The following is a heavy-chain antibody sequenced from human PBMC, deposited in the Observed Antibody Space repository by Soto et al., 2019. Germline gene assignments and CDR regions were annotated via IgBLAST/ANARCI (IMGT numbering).Heavy chain of an antibody. D-gene: IGHD1-26*01. CDR2: ISYDGSNK. J-gene: IGHJ4*02. CDR1: GFTFSSYG. CDR3: AKDGAFTFLFDY. Sequence: QVQLVDSGGGVVQPGRSLRLSCAASGFTFSSYGMHWVRQAPGKGLEWVAVISYDGSNKYYADSVKGRFTISRDNSKNTLYLQMTSLRGQDTAVYYCAKDGAFTFLFDYWGQRTLVTVSS. V-gene: IGHV3-30*18.